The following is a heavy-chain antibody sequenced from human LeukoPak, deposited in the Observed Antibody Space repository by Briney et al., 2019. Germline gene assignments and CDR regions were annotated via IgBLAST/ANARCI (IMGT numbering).Heavy chain of an antibody. CDR1: GGSISSSSYY. CDR2: IYYSGST. D-gene: IGHD6-6*01. Sequence: PSETLSLTCTVSGGSISSSSYYWGWIRQPPGKGLEWIGSIYYSGSTYYNPSLKSRVTISVDTSKNQFSLKLSSVTAADTAAYYCARRGIAARLRLFDYWGQGTLVTVSS. V-gene: IGHV4-39*01. J-gene: IGHJ4*02. CDR3: ARRGIAARLRLFDY.